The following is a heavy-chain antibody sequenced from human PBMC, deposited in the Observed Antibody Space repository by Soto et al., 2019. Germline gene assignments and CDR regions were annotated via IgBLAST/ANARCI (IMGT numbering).Heavy chain of an antibody. CDR3: ARGDRSGYDLYYYYGLDV. CDR1: GGTFSSYA. D-gene: IGHD3-22*01. V-gene: IGHV1-69*13. J-gene: IGHJ6*01. CDR2: IIPIFGTA. Sequence: ASVKVSCKASGGTFSSYAISWVRQAPGQGLEWMGGIIPIFGTANYAQKFQGRVTITADESTSTAYMELSSLRSEDTAVYYCARGDRSGYDLYYYYGLDVRGQGTTVTGSS.